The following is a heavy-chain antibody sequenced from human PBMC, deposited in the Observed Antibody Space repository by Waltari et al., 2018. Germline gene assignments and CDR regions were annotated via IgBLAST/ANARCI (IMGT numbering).Heavy chain of an antibody. D-gene: IGHD2-21*01. V-gene: IGHV1-46*01. CDR2: INPSGGST. CDR1: EYTFTSSY. Sequence: QVQLVQSGAEVKKPGASVKISCKTSEYTFTSSYVHWVRQAPGQGLEWMGIINPSGGSTIYAQKFQGRVTMTRDTSTSTVCMELSSLRSEDTAVYYCASDTGALWMDVWGQGTTVTVSS. CDR3: ASDTGALWMDV. J-gene: IGHJ6*02.